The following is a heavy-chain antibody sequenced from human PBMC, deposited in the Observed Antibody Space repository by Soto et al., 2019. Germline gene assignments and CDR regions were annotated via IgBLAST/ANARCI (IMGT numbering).Heavy chain of an antibody. J-gene: IGHJ5*02. D-gene: IGHD3-22*01. CDR2: IIPIFGTA. CDR1: GGTFSSYA. Sequence: SVKVSCKASGGTFSSYAISWVRQAPGQGLEWMGGIIPIFGTANYAQKFQGRVTITADESTSTAYMELSSLRSEDTAVYYCARAKGILANYYDSSGYARVNWFDPWGQGTLVTVSS. V-gene: IGHV1-69*13. CDR3: ARAKGILANYYDSSGYARVNWFDP.